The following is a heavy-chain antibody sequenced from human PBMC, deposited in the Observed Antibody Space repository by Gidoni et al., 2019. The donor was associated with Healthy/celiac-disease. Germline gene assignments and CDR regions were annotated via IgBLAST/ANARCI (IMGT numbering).Heavy chain of an antibody. V-gene: IGHV3-30-3*01. CDR1: GFTFSSYA. CDR2: ISYDGSNK. Sequence: QVQLVESGGGVVQPGRSLRLSCAASGFTFSSYAMHWVRQAPGKGLEWVAVISYDGSNKYYADSVKGRFTISRDNSKNTLYLQMNSLRAEDTAVYYCARTSGYSSSWYGDYYYGMDVWGQGTTVTVSS. J-gene: IGHJ6*02. D-gene: IGHD6-13*01. CDR3: ARTSGYSSSWYGDYYYGMDV.